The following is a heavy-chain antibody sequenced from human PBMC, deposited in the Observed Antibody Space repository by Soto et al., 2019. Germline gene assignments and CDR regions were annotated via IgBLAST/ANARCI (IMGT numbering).Heavy chain of an antibody. Sequence: QVQLVESGGGVVQPGRSLRLSCAASGFTFSTYAMHWVRQAPGKGLEWVAVISYDGSNKYYADSVKGRFTISRDNSKNTXXLQMNSLRAEDTAVYYCARGGYYYDSSGYYYSFDYWGQGTLVTVSS. CDR2: ISYDGSNK. J-gene: IGHJ4*02. CDR1: GFTFSTYA. V-gene: IGHV3-30-3*01. D-gene: IGHD3-22*01. CDR3: ARGGYYYDSSGYYYSFDY.